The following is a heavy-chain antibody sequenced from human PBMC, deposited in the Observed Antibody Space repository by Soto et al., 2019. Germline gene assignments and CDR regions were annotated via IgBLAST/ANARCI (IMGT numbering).Heavy chain of an antibody. CDR2: IDWDDDK. D-gene: IGHD6-13*01. V-gene: IGHV2-70*01. J-gene: IGHJ4*02. Sequence: FGPTLVNPTQTLTLTCTFSGFSLSTSGMCVSWIRQPPGKALEWLALIDWDDDKYYSTSLKTRLTISKDTSKNQVVLTMTNMDPVYTSTYYCARMASSCCPHNRQYYCYYYRKQTLVTVCS. CDR1: GFSLSTSGMC. CDR3: ARMASSCCPHNRQYYCYY.